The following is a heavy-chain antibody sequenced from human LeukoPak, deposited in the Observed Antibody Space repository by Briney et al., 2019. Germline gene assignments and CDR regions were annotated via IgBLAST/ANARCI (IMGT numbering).Heavy chain of an antibody. V-gene: IGHV4-59*08. D-gene: IGHD3-10*01. CDR2: IYYSGST. CDR3: ARQRSSGSGSYLVYYYYMDV. J-gene: IGHJ6*03. Sequence: SETLSLTCTVSGGSISSYYWSWIRQPPGKGLEWIGYIYYSGSTNYNPSLKSRVTISVDTSKNQFSLKLSSVTAADTAVYYCARQRSSGSGSYLVYYYYMDVWGKGTTVTVSS. CDR1: GGSISSYY.